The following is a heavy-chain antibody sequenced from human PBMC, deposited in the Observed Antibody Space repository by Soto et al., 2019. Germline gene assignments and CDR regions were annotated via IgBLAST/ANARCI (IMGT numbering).Heavy chain of an antibody. CDR3: VRVGQGRIGP. J-gene: IGHJ5*02. Sequence: GASVKVSCTACGYSFTRYDINCVRQATGQGFDFMGWMNPNSGGTGYPQKFQDRVTMTWDTSISTAYMELTSLRSEDTAVYYCVRVGQGRIGPWGQGTLVTVSS. V-gene: IGHV1-8*01. CDR1: GYSFTRYD. CDR2: MNPNSGGT.